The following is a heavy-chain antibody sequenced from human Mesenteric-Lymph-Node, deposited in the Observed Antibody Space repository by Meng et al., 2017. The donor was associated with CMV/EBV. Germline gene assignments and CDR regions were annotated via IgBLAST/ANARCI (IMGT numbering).Heavy chain of an antibody. CDR2: IWFDGNYE. V-gene: IGHV3-33*08. CDR3: ARDDRAGYAGYDSPHY. Sequence: GESLKISCAASGFTVSNNYMSWVRQAPGKGLEWMAVIWFDGNYEYYAESVNGRFIISRDNSKNMLYLQMNSLRPEDTAVYYCARDDRAGYAGYDSPHYWGQGTLVTVSS. J-gene: IGHJ4*02. CDR1: GFTVSNNY. D-gene: IGHD5-12*01.